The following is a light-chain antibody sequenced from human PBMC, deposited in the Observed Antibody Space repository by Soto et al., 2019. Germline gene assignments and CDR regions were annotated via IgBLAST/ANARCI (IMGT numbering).Light chain of an antibody. CDR1: QDISNY. V-gene: IGKV1-33*01. CDR2: DAS. CDR3: HQYDNLPFT. J-gene: IGKJ3*01. Sequence: DIQMTQSPSSLSASVGDRVTITCQASQDISNYLNWYQRKPGKAPKLLIYDASKLEIGAPSRFSGSGSGTDFTFTISSLQPEDIATYYCHQYDNLPFTFGPGTKVDIK.